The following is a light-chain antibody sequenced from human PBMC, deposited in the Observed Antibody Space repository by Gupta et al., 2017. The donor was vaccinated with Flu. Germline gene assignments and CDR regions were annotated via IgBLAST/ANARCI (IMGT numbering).Light chain of an antibody. CDR3: QHSYRTHT. CDR2: VAS. V-gene: IGKV1-39*01. J-gene: IGKJ4*01. CDR1: QRISTY. Sequence: DIQMTQSPSSLSASIGDRVTITCRASQRISTYLSWYQQKPGKAPKLLIYVASSLQSGVPSRFSGSGSGTDFTLTSRRRQTEDFATDYLQHSYRTHTFGGGTKVEIK.